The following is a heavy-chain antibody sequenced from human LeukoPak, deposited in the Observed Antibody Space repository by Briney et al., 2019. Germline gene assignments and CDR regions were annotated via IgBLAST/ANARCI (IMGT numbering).Heavy chain of an antibody. CDR1: GGTFSSYA. Sequence: SVKVSCKASGGTFSSYAISWVRQAPGQGLEWMGRIIPILGIANYAQKFQGRVTITADKSTSTAYMELSSLRSEDTAVYYCARDQVAVAGNFDYWGQGTLVIVSS. CDR3: ARDQVAVAGNFDY. CDR2: IIPILGIA. J-gene: IGHJ4*02. D-gene: IGHD6-19*01. V-gene: IGHV1-69*04.